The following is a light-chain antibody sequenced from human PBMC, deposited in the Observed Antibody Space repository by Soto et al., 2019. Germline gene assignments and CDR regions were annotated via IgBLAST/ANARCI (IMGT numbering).Light chain of an antibody. CDR2: GAA. CDR1: QSVHTF. J-gene: IGKJ1*01. V-gene: IGKV3-11*01. CDR3: QQYGSSGT. Sequence: EIVFTQSTDTLSLSPGEVASISCRASQSVHTFLAWYQTTPGQPPRLLIYGAATRATGVPARFSGSGSGTDFTLTISSLEPEDFAVYYCQQYGSSGTCGQGTKVDI.